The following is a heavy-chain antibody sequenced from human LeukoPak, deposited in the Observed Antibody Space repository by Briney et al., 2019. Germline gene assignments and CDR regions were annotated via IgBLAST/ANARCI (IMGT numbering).Heavy chain of an antibody. J-gene: IGHJ3*02. V-gene: IGHV1-46*01. D-gene: IGHD6-6*01. CDR1: GYTFTTYY. Sequence: GASVKVSCKASGYTFTTYYMHWVRQAPGQGLEWMGIINPSGGSTNYAQKLQGRVTMTTDTSTSTAYMELRSLRSDDTAVYYCARVRRDEYSNREDAFDIWGQGTMVTVSS. CDR2: INPSGGST. CDR3: ARVRRDEYSNREDAFDI.